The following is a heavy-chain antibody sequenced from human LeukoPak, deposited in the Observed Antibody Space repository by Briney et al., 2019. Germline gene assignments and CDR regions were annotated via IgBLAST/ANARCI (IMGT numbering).Heavy chain of an antibody. CDR1: GFTFSTYA. Sequence: GGSLRLSCAASGFTFSTYAMSWVRQAPGKGLEWVSAVNGGGNTWYAGSVKGRFTISRDNSKNTLYLQMNSLRAEDTAIYYCAKERQAGDYFTSDYWGLGTLVAVSS. CDR3: AKERQAGDYFTSDY. CDR2: VNGGGNT. J-gene: IGHJ4*02. V-gene: IGHV3-23*01. D-gene: IGHD4-17*01.